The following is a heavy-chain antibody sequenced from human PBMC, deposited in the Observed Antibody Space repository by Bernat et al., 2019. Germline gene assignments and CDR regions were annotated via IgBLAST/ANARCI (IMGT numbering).Heavy chain of an antibody. CDR2: IYFYGTS. CDR1: GGSINTNFYY. J-gene: IGHJ4*02. Sequence: QLQLQESGPGLVKPLETLSLTCTVSGGSINTNFYYWGWFRQPPGKGLEWIGSIYFYGTSYYNPSLKSRVTISLDTSKSQFSLKLNSVTATDTALYYCARRGEVPTSIDFWGQGTLVTVSS. V-gene: IGHV4-39*01. CDR3: ARRGEVPTSIDF. D-gene: IGHD5-24*01.